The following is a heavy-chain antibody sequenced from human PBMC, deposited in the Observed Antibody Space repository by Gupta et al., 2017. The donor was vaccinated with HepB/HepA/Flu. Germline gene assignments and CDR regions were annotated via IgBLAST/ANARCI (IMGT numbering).Heavy chain of an antibody. CDR1: GFTFMRYC. J-gene: IGHJ2*01. CDR2: IKQDGSEK. V-gene: IGHV3-7*01. D-gene: IGHD1-26*01. CDR3: ARGGELSVSEDWYFDL. Sequence: EVQLVESGGGLVQPGGYLRSSCAALGFTFMRYCLSWVRQAPGKGLEWVANIKQDGSEKYYVDSVKGRFTISRDNAKNSLYLQMNSLRARDTAVYYCARGGELSVSEDWYFDLWGRGTLVTVSS.